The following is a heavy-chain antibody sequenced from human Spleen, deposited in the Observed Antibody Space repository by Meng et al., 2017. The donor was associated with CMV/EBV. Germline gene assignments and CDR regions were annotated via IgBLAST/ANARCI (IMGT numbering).Heavy chain of an antibody. CDR1: GGTISSSNFY. Sequence: SETLSLTCTVSGGTISSSNFYWGWIRQPPGKGLEWIGSIYYSGITFYNPSLKRRVIISVDTSKNQFSLNLTSVTAADTAVYYCARSRILWLPDYWGQGTLVTVSS. CDR3: ARSRILWLPDY. CDR2: IYYSGIT. V-gene: IGHV4-39*07. D-gene: IGHD2-21*01. J-gene: IGHJ4*02.